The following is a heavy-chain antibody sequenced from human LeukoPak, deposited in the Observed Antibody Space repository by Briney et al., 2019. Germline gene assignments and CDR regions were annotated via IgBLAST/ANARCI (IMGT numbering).Heavy chain of an antibody. CDR1: GFTFSSYE. D-gene: IGHD4-17*01. Sequence: GRSLRLSCAASGFTFSSYEMSWVRQAPGKGLEWVANIKQDGSEKYYVDSVKGRFTISRDNAKNLFYLHMNSLRAEDTAVYYCARDRFEAYGDTELGYWGQGTLVTVSS. CDR3: ARDRFEAYGDTELGY. CDR2: IKQDGSEK. V-gene: IGHV3-7*01. J-gene: IGHJ4*02.